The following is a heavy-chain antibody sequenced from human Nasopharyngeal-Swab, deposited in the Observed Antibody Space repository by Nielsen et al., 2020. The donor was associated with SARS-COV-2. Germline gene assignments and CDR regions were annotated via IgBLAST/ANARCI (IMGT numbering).Heavy chain of an antibody. CDR2: ISSSSSTS. V-gene: IGHV3-48*02. Sequence: GGSLRLSCAASEFTMSRNGMHWVRQAPGKGLEGVAYISSSSSTSYYADSVKGRFTISRDNPKNSLYLQMNSLRDEDTALYYCARDFAIVGATLENWGQGTLVTVSS. CDR3: ARDFAIVGATLEN. CDR1: EFTMSRNG. D-gene: IGHD1-26*01. J-gene: IGHJ4*02.